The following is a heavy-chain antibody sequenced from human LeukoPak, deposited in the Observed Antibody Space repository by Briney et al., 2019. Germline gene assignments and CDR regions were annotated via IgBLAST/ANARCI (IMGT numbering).Heavy chain of an antibody. V-gene: IGHV3-20*04. J-gene: IGHJ4*02. Sequence: PGRSLRLSCAASGFTFDDYGMSWVRQAPGKGLEWVSGINWNGGSTGYADSVKGRFTISRDNAKNSLYLRMNSLRAEDTALYYCARYGGGSWRGEEDYWGQGTLVTVSS. CDR2: INWNGGST. CDR1: GFTFDDYG. D-gene: IGHD2-15*01. CDR3: ARYGGGSWRGEEDY.